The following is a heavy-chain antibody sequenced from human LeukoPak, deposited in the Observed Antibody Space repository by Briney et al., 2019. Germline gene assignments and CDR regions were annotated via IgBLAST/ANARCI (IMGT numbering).Heavy chain of an antibody. CDR1: GYTFTSYG. J-gene: IGHJ4*02. CDR2: ISAYNGNT. CDR3: ARARGELAAAGTFDY. D-gene: IGHD6-13*01. Sequence: ASVKVSCKASGYTFTSYGISWVRQAPGQGRDWMGWISAYNGNTNYAQKLQGRVTMTTDTSTSTAYMELRSLRSDDTAVYYCARARGELAAAGTFDYWGQGTLVTVSS. V-gene: IGHV1-18*01.